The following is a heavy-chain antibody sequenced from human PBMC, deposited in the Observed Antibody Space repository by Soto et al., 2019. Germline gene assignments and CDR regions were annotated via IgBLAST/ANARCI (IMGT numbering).Heavy chain of an antibody. CDR1: GYSFTSYW. V-gene: IGHV5-51*01. D-gene: IGHD3-3*01. CDR3: AGAAQTILRFLEWSRVPIGYFDY. J-gene: IGHJ4*02. Sequence: PGESLKISCKGSGYSFTSYWISWVRQMPGKGLEWMGRIDPGDSDTRYSPSFQGQVTISADKSISTAYLQWSSLKASDTAMYYCAGAAQTILRFLEWSRVPIGYFDYWGQGTLVTVSS. CDR2: IDPGDSDT.